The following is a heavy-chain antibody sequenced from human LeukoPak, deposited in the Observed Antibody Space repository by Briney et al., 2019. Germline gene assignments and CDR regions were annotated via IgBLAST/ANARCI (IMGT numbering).Heavy chain of an antibody. CDR3: ARVIREGRLEFPPSWSGYVYYFDY. CDR2: INSDGSST. J-gene: IGHJ4*02. CDR1: GFTFSSYW. V-gene: IGHV3-74*01. Sequence: QPGGSLRLSCAASGFTFSSYWMHWVRQAPGKGLVWVSRINSDGSSTSYADSVKGRFTISRDNSKNTLYLQMNSLRAEDTAVYYCARVIREGRLEFPPSWSGYVYYFDYWGQGTLVTVSS. D-gene: IGHD3-3*01.